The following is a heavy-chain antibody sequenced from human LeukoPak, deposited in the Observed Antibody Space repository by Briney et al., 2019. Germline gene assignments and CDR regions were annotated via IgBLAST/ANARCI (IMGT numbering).Heavy chain of an antibody. Sequence: SETLSLTCAVSGGSISSGGYSWSWLRQPPGKGLEWIGYIYHSGSTYYNPSLKSRVTISVDRSKNQFSLKLSSVTAADTAVYYCAGTPTYGDYVPRSFDYWGQGTLVTVSS. CDR2: IYHSGST. CDR1: GGSISSGGYS. V-gene: IGHV4-30-2*01. CDR3: AGTPTYGDYVPRSFDY. J-gene: IGHJ4*02. D-gene: IGHD4-17*01.